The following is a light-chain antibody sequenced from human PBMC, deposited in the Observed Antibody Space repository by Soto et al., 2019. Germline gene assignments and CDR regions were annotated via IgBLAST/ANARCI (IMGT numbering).Light chain of an antibody. V-gene: IGKV3D-20*02. Sequence: EIVLTQSPGTLSLSPGERATLSCRASQSVSSGYLAWYQQKPGQAPRLLIYGASSRATGIPDRFSGSGSGTDFTLTISRLEPEDFGVYYCQQRHNWPITFGQGTKVDIK. CDR2: GAS. J-gene: IGKJ1*01. CDR3: QQRHNWPIT. CDR1: QSVSSGY.